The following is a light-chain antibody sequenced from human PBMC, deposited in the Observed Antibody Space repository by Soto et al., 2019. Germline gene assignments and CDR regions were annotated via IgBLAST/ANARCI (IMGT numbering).Light chain of an antibody. Sequence: QSALTQPRSVSGSPGQSVTISCTGTSSDVAGYNYVSWYQQHPGKAPKLMIYDVSKRPSGVPDRFSGSKSGNTASLTIYGLQAEDEADYYCCSYAGSYIYVFGTGTKVTVL. J-gene: IGLJ1*01. CDR1: SSDVAGYNY. V-gene: IGLV2-11*01. CDR3: CSYAGSYIYV. CDR2: DVS.